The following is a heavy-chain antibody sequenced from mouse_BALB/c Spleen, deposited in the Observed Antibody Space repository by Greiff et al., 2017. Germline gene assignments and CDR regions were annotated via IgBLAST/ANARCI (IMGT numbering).Heavy chain of an antibody. CDR1: GFTFSSFG. V-gene: IGHV5-17*02. CDR3: ARGGGAMDY. CDR2: ISSGSSTI. J-gene: IGHJ4*01. Sequence: EVNLVESGGGLVQPGGSRKLSCAASGFTFSSFGMHWVRQAPEKGLEWVAYISSGSSTIYYADTVKGRFTISRDNPKNTLFLQMTSLRSEDTAMYYCARGGGAMDYWGQGTSVTVSS.